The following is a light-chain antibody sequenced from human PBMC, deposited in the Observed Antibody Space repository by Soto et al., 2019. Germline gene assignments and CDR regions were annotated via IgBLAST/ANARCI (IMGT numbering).Light chain of an antibody. J-gene: IGKJ1*01. CDR3: QQSYSTPWT. CDR1: QSVRTY. V-gene: IGKV1-39*01. CDR2: GIS. Sequence: DIQMTQSPSSLSASVVDRVTITCRASQSVRTYLNWYQQKPGKAPNLLIYGISTLHSGVPSRFSGSGSGTDFTLTISSLQPEDFASYYCQQSYSTPWTFGPGTKVDI.